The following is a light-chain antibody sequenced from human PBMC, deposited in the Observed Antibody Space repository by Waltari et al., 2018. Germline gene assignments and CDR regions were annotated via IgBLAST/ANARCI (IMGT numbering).Light chain of an antibody. Sequence: IQMTQSPSSLSASVGDRVTITCRASQSISSYLNWYQQKPGKAPKLLIYAASSLQSGVPSRFSGSGSGTDFTLTISSLQPEDFATYYCQQSYSTPQTFGQGTKVEIK. J-gene: IGKJ1*01. CDR3: QQSYSTPQT. CDR1: QSISSY. CDR2: AAS. V-gene: IGKV1-39*01.